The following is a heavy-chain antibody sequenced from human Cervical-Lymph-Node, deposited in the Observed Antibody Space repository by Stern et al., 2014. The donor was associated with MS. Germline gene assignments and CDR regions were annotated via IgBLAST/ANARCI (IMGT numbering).Heavy chain of an antibody. CDR1: GYSISSGYY. V-gene: IGHV4-38-2*02. J-gene: IGHJ5*02. Sequence: QVQLQESGPGLVKPSETLSLTCTVSGYSISSGYYWGWIRQPPGKGLEWIGNIYHSGSTYYNPYLKSRVTISVDTSKNQFSLNLTSVTAADTAVYYCAREEQQLVHGNWFDPWGQGTLVTVSS. CDR3: AREEQQLVHGNWFDP. D-gene: IGHD6-13*01. CDR2: IYHSGST.